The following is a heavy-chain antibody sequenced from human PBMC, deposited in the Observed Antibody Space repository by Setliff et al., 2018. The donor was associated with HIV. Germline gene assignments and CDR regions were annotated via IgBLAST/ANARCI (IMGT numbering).Heavy chain of an antibody. CDR2: ISSSGTYI. Sequence: GGSLRLSCAASGFSFNTYSMSWVRQAPGKGLEWVSSISSSGTYIYYADSMKGRFTISRDKAGNSLYLQMNNVRAEDTAVYYCTRDLTTIVTRKVFDIWGQGTKVTVSS. CDR3: TRDLTTIVTRKVFDI. J-gene: IGHJ3*02. CDR1: GFSFNTYS. V-gene: IGHV3-21*01. D-gene: IGHD3-22*01.